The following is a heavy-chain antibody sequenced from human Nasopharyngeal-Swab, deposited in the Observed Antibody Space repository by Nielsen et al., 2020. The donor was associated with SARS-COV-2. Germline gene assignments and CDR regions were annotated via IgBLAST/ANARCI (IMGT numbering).Heavy chain of an antibody. CDR3: ARERVTDKYFDY. J-gene: IGHJ4*02. V-gene: IGHV4-59*01. CDR1: GGSISSYY. D-gene: IGHD2-21*02. Sequence: SEPLSLTCTVSGGSISSYYWSWIRQPPGKGLEWIGYIYYSGSTNYNPSLKSRVTISVDTSKNQFSLKLSSVTAADTAVYYCARERVTDKYFDYWGQGTLVTVSS. CDR2: IYYSGST.